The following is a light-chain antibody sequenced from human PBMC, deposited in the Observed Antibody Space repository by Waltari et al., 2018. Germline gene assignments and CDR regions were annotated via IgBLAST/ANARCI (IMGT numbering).Light chain of an antibody. V-gene: IGKV2-28*01. CDR2: LTS. Sequence: DIVMTQSPLSLPVTPGEPASTSSRPPPSLLHNNGDNYLDWYVQRPGQSPQLLIYLTSKRASGVPDRLSGSGSGTDFTLKISRVEAEDVGVYYCMQTLQTPFTFGGGTKVEIK. CDR3: MQTLQTPFT. CDR1: PSLLHNNGDNY. J-gene: IGKJ4*01.